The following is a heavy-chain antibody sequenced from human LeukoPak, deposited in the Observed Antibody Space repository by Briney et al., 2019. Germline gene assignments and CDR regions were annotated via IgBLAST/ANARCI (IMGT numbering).Heavy chain of an antibody. CDR1: GGSVSDHS. CDR3: ARDRGIVVVTAGTYYYHGLDV. Sequence: SETLSLTCTVSGGSVSDHSWTWIRPPSGKGLEWIGRVYTSGIINYNPTLKSRVVMSLDTYRNHFSLTLTSVTAADTAMYYCARDRGIVVVTAGTYYYHGLDVWGQGTTVTVSS. J-gene: IGHJ6*02. D-gene: IGHD2-21*02. V-gene: IGHV4-4*07. CDR2: VYTSGII.